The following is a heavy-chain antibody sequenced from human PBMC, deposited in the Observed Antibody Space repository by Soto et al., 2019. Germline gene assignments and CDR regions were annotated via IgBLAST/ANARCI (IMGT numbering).Heavy chain of an antibody. V-gene: IGHV3-48*01. J-gene: IGHJ5*02. CDR2: ISSSSSTI. D-gene: IGHD1-7*01. CDR1: GFTFSSYS. Sequence: EVQLVESGGGLVQPGGSLRLSCAASGFTFSSYSMNWVRQAPGKGLEWVSYISSSSSTIYYAHSVKGRCTISRDNAKNSLYLQMNSRRGQDTAVYYCARGEGITGTTVRLNRFDPWGQETLVTVSS. CDR3: ARGEGITGTTVRLNRFDP.